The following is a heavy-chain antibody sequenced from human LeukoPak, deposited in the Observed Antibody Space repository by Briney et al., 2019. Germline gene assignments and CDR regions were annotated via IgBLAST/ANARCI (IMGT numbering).Heavy chain of an antibody. Sequence: SETLSLTCAVYGGSFSGYYWSWIRQPPGKGLEWIGEINNSGSTNYNPSLKSRVTISVDTSKNQFSLKLSSVTAADTAVYYCARGRDYYDSSGYLDYWGQGTLVTVSS. CDR1: GGSFSGYY. J-gene: IGHJ4*02. CDR3: ARGRDYYDSSGYLDY. CDR2: INNSGST. V-gene: IGHV4-34*01. D-gene: IGHD3-22*01.